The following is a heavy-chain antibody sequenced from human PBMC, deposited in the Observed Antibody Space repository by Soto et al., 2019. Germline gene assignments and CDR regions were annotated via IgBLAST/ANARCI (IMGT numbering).Heavy chain of an antibody. D-gene: IGHD5-18*01. CDR2: IYYSGST. CDR3: ARGGKDTAMVFGPHSRTYGMDV. CDR1: GGSISSGNYY. J-gene: IGHJ6*02. V-gene: IGHV4-61*01. Sequence: PSETLSLTCTVSGGSISSGNYYWSWIRQPPGKGLEWIGYIYYSGSTNYNPSLKSRVTISVDTSKNQFSLKLSSVTAADTAVYYCARGGKDTAMVFGPHSRTYGMDVWGQGTTVTVSS.